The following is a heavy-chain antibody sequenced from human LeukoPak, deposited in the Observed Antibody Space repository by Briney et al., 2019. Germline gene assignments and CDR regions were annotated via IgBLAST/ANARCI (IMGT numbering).Heavy chain of an antibody. CDR2: IYSGGAT. CDR3: ARLHYDVLTGPFDY. V-gene: IGHV3-53*01. CDR1: GFTVSSNY. J-gene: IGHJ4*02. D-gene: IGHD3-9*01. Sequence: GGSLRLSCAASGFTVSSNYMSWVRQAPGKGLEWVSVIYSGGATYYADSVKGRFTISRENSKNTLWLQMNSLRAEDTAVYYCARLHYDVLTGPFDYWGQGTLVTVSS.